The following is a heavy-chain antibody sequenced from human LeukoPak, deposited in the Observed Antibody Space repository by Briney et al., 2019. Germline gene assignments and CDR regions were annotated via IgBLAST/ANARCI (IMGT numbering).Heavy chain of an antibody. CDR3: AREKILEWLLYRYIPGDYYYGMDV. CDR1: GFTFSSYS. D-gene: IGHD3-3*01. Sequence: PGGSLRLSCAASGFTFSSYSMNWVRQAPGKGLEWVSSISSSSSYIYYADSVKGRFTISRDNAKNSLYLQMNSLRAEDAAVYYCAREKILEWLLYRYIPGDYYYGMDVWGQGTTVTVSS. CDR2: ISSSSSYI. J-gene: IGHJ6*02. V-gene: IGHV3-21*01.